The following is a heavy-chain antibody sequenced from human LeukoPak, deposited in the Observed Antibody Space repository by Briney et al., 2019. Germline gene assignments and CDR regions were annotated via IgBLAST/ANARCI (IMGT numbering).Heavy chain of an antibody. D-gene: IGHD5-18*01. J-gene: IGHJ4*02. CDR2: IWYDGSNK. Sequence: GGSLRLSCAASGFTFSSYGMHWVRQAPGKGLEWVAVIWYDGSNKYYADSVKGRFIISRDNSKNTLYLQMNSLRAEDTAVYYCARGRGYSYGYGDYWGQGTLVTVSS. CDR3: ARGRGYSYGYGDY. V-gene: IGHV3-33*01. CDR1: GFTFSSYG.